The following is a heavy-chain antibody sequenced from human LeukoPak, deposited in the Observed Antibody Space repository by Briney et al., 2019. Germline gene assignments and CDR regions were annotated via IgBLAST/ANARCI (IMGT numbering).Heavy chain of an antibody. D-gene: IGHD5-12*01. J-gene: IGHJ6*02. V-gene: IGHV1-2*04. CDR2: INPNSGGT. Sequence: GASVKVSCKASGYTFTSYDINWVRQAPGQGLEWMGWINPNSGGTNYAQKFQGWVTMTRDTSISTAYMELSRLRSDDTAVYYCARDIGLANYYYYGMDVWGQGTTVTVSS. CDR1: GYTFTSYD. CDR3: ARDIGLANYYYYGMDV.